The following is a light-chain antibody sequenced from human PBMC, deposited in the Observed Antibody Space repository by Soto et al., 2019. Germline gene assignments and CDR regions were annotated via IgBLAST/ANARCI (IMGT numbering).Light chain of an antibody. J-gene: IGKJ4*01. CDR1: QSISNY. CDR2: AAS. Sequence: DIQMTQSPSSLSASVGDGVTITCRASQSISNYLNWYQQEPGKAPRLLIYAASTLESGVPSRFSGSGSGTDFTLTISSLQPEDFATYFCQQSYSAPLTFGGGTKVEIK. V-gene: IGKV1-39*01. CDR3: QQSYSAPLT.